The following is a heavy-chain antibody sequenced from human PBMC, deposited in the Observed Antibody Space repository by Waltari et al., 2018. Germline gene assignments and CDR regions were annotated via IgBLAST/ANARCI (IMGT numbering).Heavy chain of an antibody. J-gene: IGHJ5*02. CDR2: IYTTGSL. Sequence: QVQLQESGPGLVKPSETLSLTCTVSGDSISSGDHYWSWLRQPAGTGLEWIGRIYTTGSLNYNPSLKSRLTISVDTSKNRFSLKLTSVIASDTAVYFCARDSNLVRGVVDLWGQGTQVTVSS. V-gene: IGHV4-61*02. CDR1: GDSISSGDHY. D-gene: IGHD3-10*01. CDR3: ARDSNLVRGVVDL.